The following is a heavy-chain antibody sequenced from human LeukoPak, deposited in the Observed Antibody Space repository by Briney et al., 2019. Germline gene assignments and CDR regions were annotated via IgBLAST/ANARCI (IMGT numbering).Heavy chain of an antibody. J-gene: IGHJ5*02. CDR2: IIPILGTA. V-gene: IGHV1-69*01. CDR3: ARDGYCSSTSCYSLSWFDP. D-gene: IGHD2-2*02. Sequence: GSSVKVSCKASGGTFSSYAISWVRQAPGQGLEWLGGIIPILGTANYAQKFQGRVTITADESTSTAYMELSSLRSEDTAVYYCARDGYCSSTSCYSLSWFDPWGQGTLVTVSS. CDR1: GGTFSSYA.